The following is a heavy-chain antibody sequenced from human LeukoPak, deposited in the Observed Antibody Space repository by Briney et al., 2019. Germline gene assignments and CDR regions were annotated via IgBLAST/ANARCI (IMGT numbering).Heavy chain of an antibody. D-gene: IGHD4-17*01. CDR3: ARDVHGDYGSGWFDP. CDR1: VGTFNNSA. CDR2: IMPLFGTA. J-gene: IGHJ5*02. V-gene: IGHV1-69*05. Sequence: SVKVSCKTSVGTFNNSAISWVRQAPGQGLEWLGGIMPLFGTAGYAQKFQGRVTITKDESTRTVYLELTSLTSDDTAVYYCARDVHGDYGSGWFDPWGQGTLVSVSS.